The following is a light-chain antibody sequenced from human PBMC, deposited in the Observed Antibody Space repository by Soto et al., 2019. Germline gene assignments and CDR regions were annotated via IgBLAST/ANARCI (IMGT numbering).Light chain of an antibody. CDR3: QQYNNWPPWT. V-gene: IGKV3-15*01. Sequence: EIVMTQSPATLSVSPVERATLSCRASQSVTSNLAWYQQKPGQAPRLLFYGASTRATGIPARFSGNGSGTEFTLTVSSLQSEDFAVYYCQQYNNWPPWTFGRGTKVDIK. CDR2: GAS. J-gene: IGKJ1*01. CDR1: QSVTSN.